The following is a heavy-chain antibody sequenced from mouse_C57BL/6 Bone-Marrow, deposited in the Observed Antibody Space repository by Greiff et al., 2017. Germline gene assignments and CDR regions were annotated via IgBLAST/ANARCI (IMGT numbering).Heavy chain of an antibody. Sequence: EVQLVESGGGLVQPGGSMKLSCVASGFTFSNYWMNWVRQSPEKGLEWVAQIRLKSDNYATHYAESVKGRFTMSRDDSKSSVYLQMNNLRAEDTGIYYCTGYDYDRAYWGQGTLVTVSA. V-gene: IGHV6-3*01. CDR3: TGYDYDRAY. CDR2: IRLKSDNYAT. J-gene: IGHJ3*01. CDR1: GFTFSNYW. D-gene: IGHD2-4*01.